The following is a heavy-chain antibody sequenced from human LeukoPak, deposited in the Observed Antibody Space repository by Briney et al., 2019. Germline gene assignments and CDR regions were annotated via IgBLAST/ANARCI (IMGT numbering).Heavy chain of an antibody. CDR2: IYHSGST. CDR1: GGSISSGGYS. CDR3: ARHGVLTGFPFDY. Sequence: SETLSLTCAVSGGSISSGGYSWSWIRQPPGKGLEWIGYIYHSGSTYYNPSLKSRVTISVDTPNNQFSLKLSSVTAADTAVYYCARHGVLTGFPFDYWGQGTLVTVSS. V-gene: IGHV4-30-2*01. D-gene: IGHD3-9*01. J-gene: IGHJ4*02.